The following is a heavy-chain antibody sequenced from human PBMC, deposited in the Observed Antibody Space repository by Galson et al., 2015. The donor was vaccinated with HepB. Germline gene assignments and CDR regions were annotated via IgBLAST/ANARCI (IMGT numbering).Heavy chain of an antibody. CDR1: GYTFTSYG. Sequence: SVKVSCKASGYTFTSYGISWVRQAPGQGLEWMGWISAYNGNTNYAQKLQGRVTMTTDTSTSTAYMELRSLRSDDTAVYYCARDHRVGYSYGSDIDYWGQGTLVTVSS. V-gene: IGHV1-18*01. D-gene: IGHD5-18*01. CDR2: ISAYNGNT. J-gene: IGHJ4*02. CDR3: ARDHRVGYSYGSDIDY.